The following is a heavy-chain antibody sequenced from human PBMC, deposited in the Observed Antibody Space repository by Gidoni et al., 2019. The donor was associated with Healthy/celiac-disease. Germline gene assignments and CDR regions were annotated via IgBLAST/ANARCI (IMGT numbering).Heavy chain of an antibody. CDR1: GFTFSNAW. CDR3: TTEPPITMIVVVVEFGY. CDR2: IKSKTDGGTT. Sequence: EVQLVESGGGLVQPGGSLRLSCAASGFTFSNAWMSWVRQAPGKGLEWVGRIKSKTDGGTTDYAAPVKGRFTISRDDSKNTLYLQMNSLKTEDTAVYYCTTEPPITMIVVVVEFGYWGQGTLVTVSS. J-gene: IGHJ4*02. D-gene: IGHD3-22*01. V-gene: IGHV3-15*01.